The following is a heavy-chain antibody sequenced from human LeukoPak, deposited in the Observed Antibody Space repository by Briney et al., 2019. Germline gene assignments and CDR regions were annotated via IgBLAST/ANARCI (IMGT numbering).Heavy chain of an antibody. CDR3: ARDLHITIFGVVIGHNWFDP. CDR2: ISAYNGNT. Sequence: ASVKVSCTASGYTFTSYYMHWVRQAPGQGLEWMGWISAYNGNTNYAQKLQGRVTMTTDTSTSTAYMELRSLRSDDTAVYYCARDLHITIFGVVIGHNWFDPWGQGTLVTVSS. J-gene: IGHJ5*02. V-gene: IGHV1-18*04. CDR1: GYTFTSYY. D-gene: IGHD3-3*01.